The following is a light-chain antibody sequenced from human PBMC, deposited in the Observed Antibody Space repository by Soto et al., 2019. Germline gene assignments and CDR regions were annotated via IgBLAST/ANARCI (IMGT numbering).Light chain of an antibody. CDR1: SSDVGGYNY. CDR3: SSFTSSSTLYV. CDR2: EVS. Sequence: QSALTQPAYVSGSPGQSITISCTGTSSDVGGYNYVSWYQQHPGKAPKLMIYEVSNRPSGVSNRFSGSKSGNTASLTISGLQPEDEADYYCSSFTSSSTLYVFGTGTKVTVL. V-gene: IGLV2-14*01. J-gene: IGLJ1*01.